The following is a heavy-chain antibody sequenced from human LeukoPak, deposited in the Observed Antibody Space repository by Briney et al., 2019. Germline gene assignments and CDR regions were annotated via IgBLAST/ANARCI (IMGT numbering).Heavy chain of an antibody. CDR2: IRYDGSNK. CDR3: AKGPVRGVIMDY. J-gene: IGHJ4*02. D-gene: IGHD3-10*01. V-gene: IGHV3-30*02. CDR1: GFTFSSYG. Sequence: GGSLRLSCAASGFTFSSYGMHWVRQAPGKGLEWVAFIRYDGSNKYYADSVKGRFTIFRDNSKNTLYLQMNSLRAEDTAVYYCAKGPVRGVIMDYWGQGTLVTVSS.